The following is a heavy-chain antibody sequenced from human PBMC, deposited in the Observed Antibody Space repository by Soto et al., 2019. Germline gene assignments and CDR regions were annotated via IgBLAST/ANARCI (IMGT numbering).Heavy chain of an antibody. CDR1: GFTFSSYA. CDR3: AKVFGDYYYGMDV. Sequence: EVRLLESGGGLVQPGGSLRLSCAASGFTFSSYAMSWVRQAPGKGLEWVSAISGSGGSTYYADSVKGRFTISRDNSKNTLYLQMNSLRAEDTAVYYCAKVFGDYYYGMDVWGQGTTVTVSS. V-gene: IGHV3-23*01. D-gene: IGHD3-10*01. CDR2: ISGSGGST. J-gene: IGHJ6*02.